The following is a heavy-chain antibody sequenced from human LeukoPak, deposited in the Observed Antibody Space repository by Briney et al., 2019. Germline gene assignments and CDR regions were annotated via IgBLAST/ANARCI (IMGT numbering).Heavy chain of an antibody. CDR3: ARAGRYFDWSYFDY. CDR1: GGSISSSSYY. D-gene: IGHD3-9*01. V-gene: IGHV4-39*01. J-gene: IGHJ4*02. Sequence: SETPSLTCTVSGGSISSSSYYWGWIRQPPGKGLEWIGSIYYSGSTYYNPSLKSRVTISVDTSKNQFSLKLSSVTAADTAVYYCARAGRYFDWSYFDYWGQGTLVTVSS. CDR2: IYYSGST.